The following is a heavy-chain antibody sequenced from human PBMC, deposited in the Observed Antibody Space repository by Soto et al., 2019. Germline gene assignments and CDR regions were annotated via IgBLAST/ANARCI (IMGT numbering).Heavy chain of an antibody. CDR1: GFTFSSYA. Sequence: EVQLLESGGGLVQPGGSLRLSCAASGFTFSSYAMSWVRQALGKGLEWVSAISGSGGSTYYADSVKGRFTISRDNSKNTLYLQMNSLRAEDTAVYYCAKDREYSGSYWGNYFDYWGQGTLVTVSS. CDR3: AKDREYSGSYWGNYFDY. D-gene: IGHD1-26*01. J-gene: IGHJ4*02. V-gene: IGHV3-23*01. CDR2: ISGSGGST.